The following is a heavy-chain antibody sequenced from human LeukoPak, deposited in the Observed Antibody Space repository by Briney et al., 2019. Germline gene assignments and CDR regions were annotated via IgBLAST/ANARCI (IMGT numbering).Heavy chain of an antibody. CDR3: AKDLGYSYGYGGDY. Sequence: GGSLRLSCAASGFTFSSYGMHWVRQAPGKGLEWVAVISYDGSNKYYADSVKGRFTISRDNSKNTLYLQMNSLRAEDTAVYYCAKDLGYSYGYGGDYWGQGTLVTVSS. D-gene: IGHD5-18*01. J-gene: IGHJ4*02. CDR1: GFTFSSYG. CDR2: ISYDGSNK. V-gene: IGHV3-30*18.